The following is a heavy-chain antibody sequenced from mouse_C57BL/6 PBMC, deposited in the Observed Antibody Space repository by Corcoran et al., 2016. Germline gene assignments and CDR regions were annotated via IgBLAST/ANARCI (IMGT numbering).Heavy chain of an antibody. Sequence: QVQLKQSGAELVRPGASVKLSCKASGYTFTDYYINWVKQRPGQGLEWIARIYPGSGNTYYNEKFKGKATLTAEKSSSTAYMQLSSLTSEDSAVYFCARVSYSIHYYAMDYWGQGTSVTVSS. D-gene: IGHD2-5*01. V-gene: IGHV1-76*01. CDR3: ARVSYSIHYYAMDY. J-gene: IGHJ4*01. CDR2: IYPGSGNT. CDR1: GYTFTDYY.